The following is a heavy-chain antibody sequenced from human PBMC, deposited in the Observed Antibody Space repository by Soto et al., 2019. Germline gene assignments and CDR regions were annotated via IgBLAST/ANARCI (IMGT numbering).Heavy chain of an antibody. V-gene: IGHV3-23*01. CDR1: GFTFSSYA. Sequence: EVQLLESGGGLVQPGGSLRLSCAASGFTFSSYAMSWVRQAPGKGLEWVSAISGSGGSTYYADSVKGRFTISRDNSKNTLYMQMNSLRGEDTAVYYGAKESLEYSSSSLLLDYWGQGTLVTVSS. D-gene: IGHD6-6*01. CDR2: ISGSGGST. J-gene: IGHJ4*02. CDR3: AKESLEYSSSSLLLDY.